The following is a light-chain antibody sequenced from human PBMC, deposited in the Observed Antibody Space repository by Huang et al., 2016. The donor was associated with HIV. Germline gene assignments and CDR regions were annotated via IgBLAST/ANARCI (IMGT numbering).Light chain of an antibody. J-gene: IGKJ5*01. CDR3: QQYNNWPPIT. V-gene: IGKV3-15*01. CDR2: GAS. Sequence: ELVMTQSPVTLSVSPGERATLSCRASQSVSSNLAWDQQKPGQAPRLLISGASTRATGVPARFSGSGSGTEFTLTISSLQSEDFALYYCQQYNNWPPITFGQGTRLEIK. CDR1: QSVSSN.